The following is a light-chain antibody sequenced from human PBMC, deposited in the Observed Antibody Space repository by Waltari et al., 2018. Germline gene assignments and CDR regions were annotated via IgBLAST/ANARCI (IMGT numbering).Light chain of an antibody. CDR1: QNIKKY. Sequence: DIQKTQSTSSLSTSVGDRVTITCRASQNIKKYLSWYQQKPGKAPNLLIYSASSLQSGVPSRFSGSGSGTDFTLTIISLQPEDFATYYCQQTYNAPLTFGGGTKVEIK. CDR3: QQTYNAPLT. V-gene: IGKV1-39*01. J-gene: IGKJ4*01. CDR2: SAS.